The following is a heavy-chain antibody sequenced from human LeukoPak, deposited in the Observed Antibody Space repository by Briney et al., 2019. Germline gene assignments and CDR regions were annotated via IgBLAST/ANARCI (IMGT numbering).Heavy chain of an antibody. CDR1: GGSISSSSYY. V-gene: IGHV4-39*01. J-gene: IGHJ4*02. CDR3: ARQIRQQDY. CDR2: IYYSGST. Sequence: SETLSLTCTVSGGSISSSSYYWGWIRQPPGKGLEWIGSIYYSGSTYYNPSLKSRVTISVDTSKNQFSLKLSSVTAADTAVYYCARQIRQQDYWGQGTLVTVSS. D-gene: IGHD6-13*01.